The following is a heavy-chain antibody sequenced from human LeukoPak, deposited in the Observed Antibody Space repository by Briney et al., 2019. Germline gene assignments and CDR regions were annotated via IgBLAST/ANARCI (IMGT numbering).Heavy chain of an antibody. D-gene: IGHD5-18*01. J-gene: IGHJ4*02. CDR3: AKGLDTAMVVLCDY. CDR2: ITYSGGNI. V-gene: IGHV3-23*01. CDR1: GFTFSNYA. Sequence: GGSLRLSCAASGFTFSNYAMNWVRQAPGKGLEWVSTITYSGGNIYYADSVKGRFTISRDNSKNTLYLQMNSLRAEDTAVYYCAKGLDTAMVVLCDYWGQGTLVTVSS.